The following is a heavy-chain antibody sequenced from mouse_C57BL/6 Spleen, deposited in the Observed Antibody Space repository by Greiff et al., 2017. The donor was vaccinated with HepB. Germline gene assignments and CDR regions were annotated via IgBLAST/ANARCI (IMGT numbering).Heavy chain of an antibody. CDR3: ARYDYGTGY. D-gene: IGHD1-1*01. J-gene: IGHJ2*01. CDR2: IDPSDSDT. V-gene: IGHV1-52*01. CDR1: GYTFTSYW. Sequence: QVQLKQSGAELVRPGSSVKLSCKASGYTFTSYWMHWVKQRPRQGLEWIGNIDPSDSDTHYNQKFKDKATMTVDTSSSTAYMQLSSLTSEDSAVYDYARYDYGTGYWGQGTTVTVSS.